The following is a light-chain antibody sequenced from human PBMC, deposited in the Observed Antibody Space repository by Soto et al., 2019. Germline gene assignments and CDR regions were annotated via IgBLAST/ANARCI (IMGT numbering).Light chain of an antibody. CDR1: QTLSNNS. V-gene: IGKV3-20*01. J-gene: IGKJ3*01. CDR3: QQYYGAPLT. CDR2: AAS. Sequence: EIVLTQSPDTLSLSPGERATLFCRASQTLSNNSLAWYQQKPGQAPRLLIYAASTRDTGIPDRFNGSGSVTDFALTINRLEPEDFAVYYCQQYYGAPLTFGPGTKVDVK.